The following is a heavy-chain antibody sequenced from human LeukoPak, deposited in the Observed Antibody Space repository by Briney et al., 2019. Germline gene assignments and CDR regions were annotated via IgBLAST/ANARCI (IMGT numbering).Heavy chain of an antibody. V-gene: IGHV3-23*01. J-gene: IGHJ4*02. CDR1: GFTFSSIA. CDR3: AKGQELDDGVFDS. CDR2: IRGNGDTA. Sequence: GGSLRLSCAASGFTFSSIAMTWVRQAPGKGLEWVSTIRGNGDTAYNADSVRGRFAISRDDSKNALFLQMNSLRVEDTAIYYCAKGQELDDGVFDSWGQGTRVTVSS. D-gene: IGHD1-1*01.